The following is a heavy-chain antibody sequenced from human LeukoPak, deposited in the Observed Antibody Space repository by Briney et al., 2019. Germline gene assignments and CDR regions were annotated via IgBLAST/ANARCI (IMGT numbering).Heavy chain of an antibody. Sequence: PSETLSLTCAVYGGSFSGYYWCWIRQPSGKGLEWIGEINHSGSTNYNPSLKSRVTISVDTSKNQFSLKLSSVTAADTAVYYCARGGGSYWGQGTLVTVSS. CDR3: ARGGGSY. V-gene: IGHV4-34*01. D-gene: IGHD3-16*01. CDR2: INHSGST. CDR1: GGSFSGYY. J-gene: IGHJ4*02.